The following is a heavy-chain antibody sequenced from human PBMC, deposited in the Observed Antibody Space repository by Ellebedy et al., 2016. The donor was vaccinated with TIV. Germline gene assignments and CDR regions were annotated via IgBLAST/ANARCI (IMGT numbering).Heavy chain of an antibody. V-gene: IGHV3-48*04. J-gene: IGHJ3*02. CDR1: GFTFSNNS. CDR2: ISSTGTTI. CDR3: ASGAYDI. Sequence: PGGSLRLSCTASGFTFSNNSMNWVRQAPGKGLEWVLYISSTGTTIYYADSVKGRFTISRDNCKISLYLQMNSLTAEDTAVYYCASGAYDIWGQGTMVIVSS.